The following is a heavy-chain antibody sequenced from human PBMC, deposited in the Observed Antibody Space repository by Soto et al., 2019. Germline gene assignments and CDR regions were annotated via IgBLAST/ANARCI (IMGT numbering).Heavy chain of an antibody. V-gene: IGHV4-39*01. D-gene: IGHD6-13*01. CDR3: ASQYSSSWDGTDWYYGMDV. CDR1: GGSISSSSYY. Sequence: QLQLQESGPGLVKPSETLSLTCTVSGGSISSSSYYWGWIRQPPGKGLEWIGSIYYSGSTYYNPSLKSRVTISVDTSKNQFSLKLSSVTAADTAVYYCASQYSSSWDGTDWYYGMDVWGQGTTVTVSS. J-gene: IGHJ6*02. CDR2: IYYSGST.